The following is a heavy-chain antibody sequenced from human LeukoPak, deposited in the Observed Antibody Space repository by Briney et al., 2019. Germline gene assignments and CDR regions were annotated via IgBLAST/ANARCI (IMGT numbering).Heavy chain of an antibody. V-gene: IGHV3-7*01. CDR1: GFTFSSYW. CDR3: ASDGDCGEGNY. J-gene: IGHJ4*02. Sequence: PGGSLRLSCAPSGFTFSSYWMSWVRQAPGKGLEWVANIKQDGSEKYYVDSVEGRFTISRDNAKNSLYLQMNSLRAEDTAVYYCASDGDCGEGNYWGQGTLVTVSS. CDR2: IKQDGSEK. D-gene: IGHD2-21*02.